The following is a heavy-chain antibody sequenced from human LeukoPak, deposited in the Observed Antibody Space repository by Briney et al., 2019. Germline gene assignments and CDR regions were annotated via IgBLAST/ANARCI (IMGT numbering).Heavy chain of an antibody. V-gene: IGHV4-34*01. CDR3: ARGSTVGKHYYFDY. J-gene: IGHJ4*02. Sequence: PSETLSLTCAVYGGSFIGYYWSWIRQPPGKGLEWIGEINHSGSTNYNPSLKSRVTISVDTSKNQFSLKLSSVTAADTAVYYCARGSTVGKHYYFDYWGQGTLVTVSS. CDR1: GGSFIGYY. CDR2: INHSGST. D-gene: IGHD4-17*01.